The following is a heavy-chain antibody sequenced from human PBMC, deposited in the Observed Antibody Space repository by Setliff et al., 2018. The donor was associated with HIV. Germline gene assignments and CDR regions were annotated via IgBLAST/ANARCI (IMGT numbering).Heavy chain of an antibody. J-gene: IGHJ4*02. CDR1: EYSFTDNW. Sequence: GESLKISCKGSEYSFTDNWIGWVRQMPGKGLEWMGIIYPGDSDIRYSPSFQGQVTISADKAISTAYLQWSSLKASDTGMYYCARAGRGGGSYWTFDYWGQGTLVTVSS. V-gene: IGHV5-51*01. CDR3: ARAGRGGGSYWTFDY. CDR2: IYPGDSDI. D-gene: IGHD1-26*01.